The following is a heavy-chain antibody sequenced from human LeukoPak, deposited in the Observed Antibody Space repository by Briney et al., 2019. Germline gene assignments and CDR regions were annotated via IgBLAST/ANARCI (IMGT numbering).Heavy chain of an antibody. Sequence: PGGSLRLSCVASGFTFSSYGMHWVRQAPGKGLEWLAFIWYDGSNEHYADSVKGRFTISRDKSENTLYLQMNSLRAEDTAVYYCARDRCSSTSCYADYWGQGTLVTVS. V-gene: IGHV3-33*01. CDR1: GFTFSSYG. CDR2: IWYDGSNE. J-gene: IGHJ4*02. D-gene: IGHD2-2*01. CDR3: ARDRCSSTSCYADY.